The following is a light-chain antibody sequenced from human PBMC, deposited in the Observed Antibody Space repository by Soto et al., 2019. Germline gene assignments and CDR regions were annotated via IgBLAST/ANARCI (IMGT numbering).Light chain of an antibody. V-gene: IGLV2-8*01. Sequence: QSVLTQPPSASGSPGQSVTISCTRTSSDVGGYGYVSWYQQHPGKAPKLMIFEVTKRASGVPNRFSGSKSGNTASLTVSGLQAEDEADYYCSSYAGINTDVVFGGGTKLTVL. CDR3: SSYAGINTDVV. J-gene: IGLJ2*01. CDR1: SSDVGGYGY. CDR2: EVT.